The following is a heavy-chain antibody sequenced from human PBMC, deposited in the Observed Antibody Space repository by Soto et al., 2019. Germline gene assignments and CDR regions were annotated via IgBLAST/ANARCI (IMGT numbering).Heavy chain of an antibody. Sequence: VQLVESGGGLIQPGGSLRLSCAASGFTVSSNYMTWVRQAPGKGLEWVSVIYSGGSTYYADSVKGRFTISRDNSKNTLYLQMNSLRAEDTAVYYCARDSEADYGDYDGNVWGQGTTVTVSS. CDR2: IYSGGST. V-gene: IGHV3-53*01. CDR1: GFTVSSNY. D-gene: IGHD4-17*01. CDR3: ARDSEADYGDYDGNV. J-gene: IGHJ6*02.